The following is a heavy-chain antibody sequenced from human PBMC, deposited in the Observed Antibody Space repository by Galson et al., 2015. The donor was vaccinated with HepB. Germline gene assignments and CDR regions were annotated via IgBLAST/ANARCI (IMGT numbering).Heavy chain of an antibody. Sequence: QSGAEVKKPGESLKISCKGSGYSFTTYWINWVRQMPGKGLEWMGRIDPSVSYTYYSPSFQGHVSISVDKAITTVYLQWSSLKASDTAMYYCARHRGIGELVWEHWGQGTLVTVSS. V-gene: IGHV5-10-1*01. D-gene: IGHD3-10*01. CDR1: GYSFTTYW. CDR3: ARHRGIGELVWEH. CDR2: IDPSVSYT. J-gene: IGHJ1*01.